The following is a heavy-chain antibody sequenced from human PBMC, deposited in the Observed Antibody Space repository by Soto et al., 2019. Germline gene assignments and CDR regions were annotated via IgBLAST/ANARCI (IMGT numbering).Heavy chain of an antibody. J-gene: IGHJ4*01. Sequence: PGGSLRLSCAASGFTVSSNYMSWVRQAPGKGLEWVSVIYSGGSTYYADSVKGRFTISRDNSKNTLYLQMNSLRVEDTAVYYCVRVGLYYESSGYYYFDFWGHGTLVTVSS. CDR3: VRVGLYYESSGYYYFDF. CDR2: IYSGGST. V-gene: IGHV3-66*01. CDR1: GFTVSSNY. D-gene: IGHD3-22*01.